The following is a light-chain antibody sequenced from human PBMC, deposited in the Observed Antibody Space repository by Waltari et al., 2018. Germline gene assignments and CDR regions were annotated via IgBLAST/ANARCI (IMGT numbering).Light chain of an antibody. V-gene: IGLV2-14*03. CDR1: SSDVGTYNY. Sequence: QSALTQPASVSGSPGQSITISCTGTSSDVGTYNYVSWYQQHPGKAPKLMIFHVIIRPSGVSNRFSGSKSGNTASRTSSGLQAEDEADYYCSSYISSSTLELFGGGTSLTVL. CDR2: HVI. CDR3: SSYISSSTLEL. J-gene: IGLJ2*01.